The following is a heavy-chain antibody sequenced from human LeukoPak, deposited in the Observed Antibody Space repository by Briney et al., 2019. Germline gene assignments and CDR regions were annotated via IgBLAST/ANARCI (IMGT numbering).Heavy chain of an antibody. V-gene: IGHV3-48*01. J-gene: IGHJ3*01. Sequence: GGSLRLSCAASGFTFSDYSMNWVRQAPGKGLEWISYISSSSSTIYYADSVKGRFTISRDNAKKSLYMQMDSLRAEDTAVYYCVKVGGAFDLWGQGTRVSVSS. CDR3: VKVGGAFDL. CDR2: ISSSSSTI. D-gene: IGHD3-16*01. CDR1: GFTFSDYS.